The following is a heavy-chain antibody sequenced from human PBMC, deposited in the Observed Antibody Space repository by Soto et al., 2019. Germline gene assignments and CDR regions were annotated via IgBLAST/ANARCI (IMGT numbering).Heavy chain of an antibody. D-gene: IGHD4-17*01. CDR3: VREDDGGDRDYYGLDV. Sequence: QVQLQESGPGLVRPSQTLSLTCTVSGGSISSDHYHWTWIRQTPGKGLEWIGYIHYSGSVYYNPSLQSRVTMPVDTSKNLFSLKLSSVTAADTAVYFCVREDDGGDRDYYGLDVWGQGTTVTVSS. V-gene: IGHV4-30-4*01. CDR1: GGSISSDHYH. J-gene: IGHJ6*02. CDR2: IHYSGSV.